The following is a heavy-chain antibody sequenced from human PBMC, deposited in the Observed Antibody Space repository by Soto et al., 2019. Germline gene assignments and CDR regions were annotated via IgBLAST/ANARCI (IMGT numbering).Heavy chain of an antibody. CDR1: GFSLSTSGVG. CDR2: IYWNDDK. V-gene: IGHV2-5*01. CDR3: AHYRRWFXXWRSTDYYYGMDV. D-gene: IGHD3-10*01. J-gene: IGHJ6*02. Sequence: SGPTLVNPTQTLTLTCTFSGFSLSTSGVGVGWIRQPPGKALEWLALIYWNDDKRYSHALKSRLTITKDTSKNQVVLTMTNMDPVDTATYYCAHYRRWFXXWRSTDYYYGMDVWGQGTTVTVSS.